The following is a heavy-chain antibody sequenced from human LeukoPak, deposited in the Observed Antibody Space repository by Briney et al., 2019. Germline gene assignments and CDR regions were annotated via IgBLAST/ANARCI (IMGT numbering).Heavy chain of an antibody. CDR1: GGSFSGYY. J-gene: IGHJ5*02. CDR2: INHSGST. CDR3: ARGPGYSSGWSSWFDP. Sequence: SETVSLTCAVYGGSFSGYYWSWIRQPPGKGPEWIGEINHSGSTNYNPSLKSRVTISVDTSKNQFSLKLSSVTAADTAVYYCARGPGYSSGWSSWFDPWGQGTLVTVSS. D-gene: IGHD6-19*01. V-gene: IGHV4-34*01.